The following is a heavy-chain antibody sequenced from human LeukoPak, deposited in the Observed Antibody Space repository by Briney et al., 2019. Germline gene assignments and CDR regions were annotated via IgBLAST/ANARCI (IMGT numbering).Heavy chain of an antibody. CDR2: IYYSGST. CDR3: ARDRAVAGISYYYGMDV. V-gene: IGHV4-59*01. J-gene: IGHJ6*02. CDR1: GGSISSYY. Sequence: SETLSLTCTVSGGSISSYYWSWIRQPPGKGLEWIGYIYYSGSTNYNPSPKSRVTISVDTSKNQFSLKLSSVTAADTAVYYCARDRAVAGISYYYGMDVWGQGTTVTVSS. D-gene: IGHD6-19*01.